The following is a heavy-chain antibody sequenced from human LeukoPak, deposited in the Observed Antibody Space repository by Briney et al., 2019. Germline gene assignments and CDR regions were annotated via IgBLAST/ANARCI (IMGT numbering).Heavy chain of an antibody. J-gene: IGHJ3*02. D-gene: IGHD1-26*01. V-gene: IGHV3-30-3*01. CDR2: ISYDGSNK. CDR1: GLTFSSYA. CDR3: ARDGSLDAFDI. Sequence: RGSLRLSCAASGLTFSSYAMHWVRQAPGKGLEWVAVISYDGSNKYYADSVKGRFTISRDNSKNTLYLQMNSLRAEGTAVYYCARDGSLDAFDIWGQGTMVTVSS.